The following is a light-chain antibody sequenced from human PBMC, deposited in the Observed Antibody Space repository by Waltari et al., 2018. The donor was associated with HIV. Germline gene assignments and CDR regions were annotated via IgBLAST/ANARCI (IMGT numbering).Light chain of an antibody. Sequence: EIVMTQSPATLSVSPGERATLSCRASQSVSSNLAWYQQKPGHAPRLHIYGASTRATGIPARFSGSGSGTEFTLTISSLQSEDFAVYYCQHYNNWLLTCGPGTKVDIK. CDR3: QHYNNWLLT. J-gene: IGKJ3*01. CDR2: GAS. V-gene: IGKV3-15*01. CDR1: QSVSSN.